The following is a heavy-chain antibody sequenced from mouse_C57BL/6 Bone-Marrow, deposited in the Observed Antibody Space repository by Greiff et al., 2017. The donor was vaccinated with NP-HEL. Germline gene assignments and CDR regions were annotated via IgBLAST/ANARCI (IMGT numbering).Heavy chain of an antibody. Sequence: EVMLVESGGGLVKPGGSLTLSCAASGFTFSSYAMSWVRQTPEKRLEWVATISDGGSYTYYPDNVKGRFTISRDNAKNNLYLQMSQLKSEDTAMYYCARGGVLWLRRDYAMDYWGQGTSVTVSS. D-gene: IGHD2-2*01. CDR1: GFTFSSYA. J-gene: IGHJ4*01. V-gene: IGHV5-4*03. CDR3: ARGGVLWLRRDYAMDY. CDR2: ISDGGSYT.